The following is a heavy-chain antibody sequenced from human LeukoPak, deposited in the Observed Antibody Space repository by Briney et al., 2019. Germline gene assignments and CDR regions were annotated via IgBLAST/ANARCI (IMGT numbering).Heavy chain of an antibody. Sequence: ASETLSLTCTVSGGSISSYYWGWIRQPPGKGLEWIGSIYYSGSTYYNPSLKSRVTISVDTSKNQFSLKLSSVTAADTAVYYCARLWGMGGYFDYWGQGTLVTVSS. CDR3: ARLWGMGGYFDY. D-gene: IGHD3-16*01. CDR2: IYYSGST. CDR1: GGSISSYY. J-gene: IGHJ4*02. V-gene: IGHV4-39*01.